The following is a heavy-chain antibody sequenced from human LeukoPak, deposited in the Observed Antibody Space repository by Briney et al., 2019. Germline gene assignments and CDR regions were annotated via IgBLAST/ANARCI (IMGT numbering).Heavy chain of an antibody. V-gene: IGHV4-34*01. CDR3: ARRSISYYYYYMDV. CDR1: GGSFSGYY. CDR2: INHSGST. Sequence: SETLSLTCAVYGGSFSGYYWSWIRQPPGKGLEWIGEINHSGSTNYNPSLKSRVTISVDTSKHQFSLKLSSVTAADTAVYYCARRSISYYYYYMDVWGKGTTVTVSS. D-gene: IGHD6-13*01. J-gene: IGHJ6*03.